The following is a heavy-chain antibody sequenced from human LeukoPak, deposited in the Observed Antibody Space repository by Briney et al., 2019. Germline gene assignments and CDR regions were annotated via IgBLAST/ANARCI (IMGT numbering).Heavy chain of an antibody. CDR2: ISGSGGST. CDR3: AKSLYDSTGHYPYYFDY. Sequence: PGGSLRLSCAASGLTFTAYAMNWVRQAPGKGLEWVSSISGSGGSTYYADSVKGRFTISRDNSKNTLYLQMHSLRVEDTAVYYCAKSLYDSTGHYPYYFDYWGQGTRVTVSS. J-gene: IGHJ4*02. D-gene: IGHD3-22*01. CDR1: GLTFTAYA. V-gene: IGHV3-23*01.